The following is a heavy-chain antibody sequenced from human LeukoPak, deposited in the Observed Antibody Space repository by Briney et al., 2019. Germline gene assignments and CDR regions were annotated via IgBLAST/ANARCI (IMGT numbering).Heavy chain of an antibody. J-gene: IGHJ3*02. CDR3: ARDPYYYDSSGYYRPGAFDI. CDR2: IIPIFGTA. D-gene: IGHD3-22*01. CDR1: GGTFSSYA. Sequence: PKASVKVSCKASGGTFSSYAVSWVRQAPGQGLEWMGGIIPIFGTANYAQKFQGRVTITADKSTSTAYMELSSLRSEDTAVYYCARDPYYYDSSGYYRPGAFDIWGQGTMVTVSS. V-gene: IGHV1-69*06.